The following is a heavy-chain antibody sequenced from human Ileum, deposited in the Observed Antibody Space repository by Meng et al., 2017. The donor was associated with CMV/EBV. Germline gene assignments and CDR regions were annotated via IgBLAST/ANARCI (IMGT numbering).Heavy chain of an antibody. CDR1: GYSFTGYY. V-gene: IGHV1-2*02. CDR3: VSLVTLSQGVVY. Sequence: ASVKVSCKATGYSFTGYYIHWVRQAPGQGLQWMGWVNSGSGGTFYAEAFQGRVTMSRDTSIGTAYMELSALTSDDTAMYYCVSLVTLSQGVVYWGQGTLVTVSS. CDR2: VNSGSGGT. J-gene: IGHJ4*02. D-gene: IGHD2-21*02.